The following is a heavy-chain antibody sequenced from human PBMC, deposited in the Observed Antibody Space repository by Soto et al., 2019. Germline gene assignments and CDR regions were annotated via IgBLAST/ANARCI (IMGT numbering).Heavy chain of an antibody. CDR2: INSDGSSI. CDR1: GFSFSTW. Sequence: EVQLVESGGGVVQPGGSLRLSCAASGFSFSTWMHWVRQAPGKGLEWLSRINSDGSSISYADSVKGRFTVSRDNAKKTLYLQINSLTAEDTAVYYCTRGASGYGNFDYWGQGVLLTVSS. CDR3: TRGASGYGNFDY. D-gene: IGHD5-12*01. V-gene: IGHV3-74*01. J-gene: IGHJ4*02.